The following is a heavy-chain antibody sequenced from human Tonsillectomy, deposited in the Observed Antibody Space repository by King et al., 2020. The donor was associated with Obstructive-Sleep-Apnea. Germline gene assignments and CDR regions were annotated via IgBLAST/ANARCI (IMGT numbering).Heavy chain of an antibody. V-gene: IGHV3-30*04. D-gene: IGHD3-22*01. CDR2: ISYDGSNK. CDR3: ARDRRYYDSSGYYPTAIDY. Sequence: VQLVESGGGVVQPGRSLRLSCAASGFTFSSYAMRWVRQAPGKGLEWVAVISYDGSNKYYADSVKGRFTISRDNSKNTLYLQMNSLRAEDTAVYYCARDRRYYDSSGYYPTAIDYWGQGTLVTVSS. J-gene: IGHJ4*02. CDR1: GFTFSSYA.